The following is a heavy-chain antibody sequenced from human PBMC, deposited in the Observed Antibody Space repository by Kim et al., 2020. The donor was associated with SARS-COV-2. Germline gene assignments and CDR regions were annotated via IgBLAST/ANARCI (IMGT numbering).Heavy chain of an antibody. V-gene: IGHV4-34*01. CDR3: ARYSASGGGFDY. J-gene: IGHJ4*02. Sequence: NYTPSRKSRVTISVDTSKNQFSLKLSSVTAADTAVYYCARYSASGGGFDYWGLGTLVTVSS. D-gene: IGHD2-21*01.